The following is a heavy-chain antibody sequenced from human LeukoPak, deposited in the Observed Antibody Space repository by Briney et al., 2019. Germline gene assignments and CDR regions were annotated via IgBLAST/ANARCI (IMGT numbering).Heavy chain of an antibody. CDR3: AKEELAAAGRDFEY. D-gene: IGHD6-13*01. J-gene: IGHJ4*02. Sequence: GGSLGLSCAASGFTFSTYAMSWVRQAPGKGLEWVSAISGSGGSTYYADSVKGRFTISRDNSKNTPDLQMNSLRAEDTAVYYCAKEELAAAGRDFEYWGQGTLVTVSS. CDR1: GFTFSTYA. CDR2: ISGSGGST. V-gene: IGHV3-23*01.